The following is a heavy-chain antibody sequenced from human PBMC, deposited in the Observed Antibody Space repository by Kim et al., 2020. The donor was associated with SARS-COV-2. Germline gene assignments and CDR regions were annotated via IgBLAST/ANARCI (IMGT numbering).Heavy chain of an antibody. CDR3: ARDVSLTVTTPGPVYYYGMDV. J-gene: IGHJ6*02. CDR1: GYTFTSYA. V-gene: IGHV1-3*01. D-gene: IGHD4-17*01. Sequence: ASVKVSCKASGYTFTSYAMHWVRQAPGQRLEWMGWINAGNGNTKYSQKFQGRVTITRDTSASTAYMELSSLRSEDTAVYYCARDVSLTVTTPGPVYYYGMDVWGQGTTVTVSS. CDR2: INAGNGNT.